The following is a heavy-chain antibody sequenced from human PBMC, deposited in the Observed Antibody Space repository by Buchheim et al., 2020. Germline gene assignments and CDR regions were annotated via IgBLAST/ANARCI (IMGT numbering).Heavy chain of an antibody. Sequence: QVQLVQSGAEVRTPGASVRVSCKASGYTFSNDDINWVRQAAGQGLEWMGWMNPKNGITDYAQKFQGRVTLTRDTSMSTVYMDLRSLRSEDTAVYYCAISPGGQWRPFGYWGQGTL. CDR2: MNPKNGIT. CDR1: GYTFSNDD. V-gene: IGHV1-8*01. J-gene: IGHJ4*02. D-gene: IGHD6-19*01. CDR3: AISPGGQWRPFGY.